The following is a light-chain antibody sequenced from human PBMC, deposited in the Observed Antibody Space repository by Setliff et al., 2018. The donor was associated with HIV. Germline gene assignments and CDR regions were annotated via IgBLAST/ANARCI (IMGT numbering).Light chain of an antibody. CDR3: AAWDDSLDAFV. J-gene: IGLJ1*01. CDR1: SSNIGAGYD. Sequence: VLTQPPSVSGAPGQRVTISCTGSSSNIGAGYDVHWYQQLPGTAPKLLIYGNNNRPSGVPDRFSGSKSGTSASLAITGLQADDEADYYCAAWDDSLDAFVFGTGTKVTVL. CDR2: GNN. V-gene: IGLV1-40*01.